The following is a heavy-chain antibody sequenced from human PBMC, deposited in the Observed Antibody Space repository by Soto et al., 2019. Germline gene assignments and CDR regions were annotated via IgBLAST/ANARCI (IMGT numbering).Heavy chain of an antibody. CDR1: SGYIRTGDHS. Sequence: TRSSGYIRTGDHSWSWIRQPPEKGLEWIAYIYDSGSAYYNPSLKSRLKISVEMSKNQFSLTLSSVTAADTPVYYCASSPPAFYGSGRPPRSRGIPFDPLCQ. CDR3: ASSPPAFYGSGRPPRSRGIPFDP. J-gene: IGHJ5*02. V-gene: IGHV4-30-4*01. CDR2: IYDSGSA. D-gene: IGHD3-10*01.